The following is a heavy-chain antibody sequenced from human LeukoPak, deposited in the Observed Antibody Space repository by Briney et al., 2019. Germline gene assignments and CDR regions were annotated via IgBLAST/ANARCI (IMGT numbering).Heavy chain of an antibody. V-gene: IGHV4-59*11. Sequence: PSETLSLTCTVSGGSISRHYWSWIRQPPGKGLEWIGYIYYSGSTNYNPSLKSRVTISVDTSKNQFSLKLSSVTAADTAVYYCARAREDYYDSSGYYWGFGYDYWGQGTLVTVSS. CDR1: GGSISRHY. D-gene: IGHD3-22*01. J-gene: IGHJ4*02. CDR3: ARAREDYYDSSGYYWGFGYDY. CDR2: IYYSGST.